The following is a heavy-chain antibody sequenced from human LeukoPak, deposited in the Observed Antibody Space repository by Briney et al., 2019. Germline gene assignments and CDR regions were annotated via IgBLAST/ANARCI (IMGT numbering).Heavy chain of an antibody. CDR3: ARSYDSSGYSDPDIWSDP. V-gene: IGHV1-18*01. J-gene: IGHJ5*02. CDR2: ISAYNGNT. CDR1: GYTFSSYG. Sequence: ASVRVSCEASGYTFSSYGTRCGPPAPQGGRGRGGWISAYNGNTNYAQKLQGRVTMTSDTSTSTAYRKLRSLRSEDTAVYYCARSYDSSGYSDPDIWSDPGGQGTLVTVSS. D-gene: IGHD3-22*01.